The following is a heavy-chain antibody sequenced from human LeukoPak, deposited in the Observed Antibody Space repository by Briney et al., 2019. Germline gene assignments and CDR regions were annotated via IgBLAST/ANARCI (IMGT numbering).Heavy chain of an antibody. D-gene: IGHD4-23*01. J-gene: IGHJ4*02. Sequence: GGSLRLSCAASGFTFSSYAMHWVRQAPGKGLEWVAVISYDGSNKYYADSVKGRFTISRDNSKNTLYLQMNSLRAEDTAVYYCARGSPYGGTQVGYFDYWGQGTLVTVSS. CDR2: ISYDGSNK. CDR3: ARGSPYGGTQVGYFDY. CDR1: GFTFSSYA. V-gene: IGHV3-30-3*01.